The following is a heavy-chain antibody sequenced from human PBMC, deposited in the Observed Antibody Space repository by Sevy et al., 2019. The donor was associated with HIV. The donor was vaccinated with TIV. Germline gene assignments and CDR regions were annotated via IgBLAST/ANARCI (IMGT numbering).Heavy chain of an antibody. CDR1: GYTFTSYY. V-gene: IGHV1-46*01. CDR3: AGGSTGCYYN. CDR2: INPNGGST. Sequence: ASVKVSCKASGYTFTSYYMHWVRQAPGQGLEWMGIINPNGGSTSYAQKFQGRVTMTRDTSTSTVYMELRSLRSEDTAVSYCAGGSTGCYYNWGQGTLVTVSS. J-gene: IGHJ4*02. D-gene: IGHD3-10*01.